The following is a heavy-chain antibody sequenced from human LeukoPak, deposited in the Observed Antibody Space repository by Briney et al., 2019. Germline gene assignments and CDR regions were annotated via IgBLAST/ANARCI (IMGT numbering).Heavy chain of an antibody. V-gene: IGHV1-69*06. Sequence: SVKVSCKASGGTFSSYAISWVRQAPGQGLEWMGGIIPIFGTTNYAQKFQGRVTITADKSTSTAYMELSSLRSEDTAVYYCARGRYSSGFGGNYYYYYMDVWGKGTTVTVSS. CDR1: GGTFSSYA. D-gene: IGHD5-18*01. CDR3: ARGRYSSGFGGNYYYYYMDV. J-gene: IGHJ6*03. CDR2: IIPIFGTT.